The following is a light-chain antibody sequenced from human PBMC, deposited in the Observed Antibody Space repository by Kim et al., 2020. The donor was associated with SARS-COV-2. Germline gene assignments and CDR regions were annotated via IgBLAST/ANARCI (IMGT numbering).Light chain of an antibody. V-gene: IGKV1-39*01. J-gene: IGKJ4*01. CDR1: QSITSY. CDR3: PQSYSIPPT. CDR2: AAS. Sequence: DIEMTQSPSSLSASVGDRVTITCRASQSITSYLTWYQHKPGKAPKLLIYAASSLQSGVPSRFSGSGSGTDFTLTISSLQPEDFATYYCPQSYSIPPTFGGGTKVDIK.